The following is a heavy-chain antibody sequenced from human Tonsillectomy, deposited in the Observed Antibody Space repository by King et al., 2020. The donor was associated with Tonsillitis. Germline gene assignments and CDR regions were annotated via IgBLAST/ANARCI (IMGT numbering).Heavy chain of an antibody. V-gene: IGHV4-61*02. D-gene: IGHD5-18*01. CDR3: ARAAYSYGYWGDY. CDR2: IYTSGST. CDR1: GGSISSGSYY. Sequence: QLQESGPGLVKPSQTLSLTCTVSGGSISSGSYYWSWIRQPAGKGLEWIGRIYTSGSTNYNPYLKSRVTISVDTSKNQFSLKLSSVTAADTAVYYCARAAYSYGYWGDYWGQGTLVTVSS. J-gene: IGHJ4*02.